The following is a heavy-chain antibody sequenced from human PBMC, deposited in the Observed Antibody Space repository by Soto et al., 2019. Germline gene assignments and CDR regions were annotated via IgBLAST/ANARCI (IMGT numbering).Heavy chain of an antibody. CDR2: IYYSGST. V-gene: IGHV4-59*01. J-gene: IGHJ4*02. CDR3: ARAPYGYYYGSGSYYQGDYFDY. Sequence: SETLSLTCTVSGGSISSYYWSWIRQPPWKGLEWIGYIYYSGSTNYNPSLKSRVTISVDTSKNQFSLKLSSVTAADTAVYYCARAPYGYYYGSGSYYQGDYFDYWGQGTLVTVST. D-gene: IGHD3-10*01. CDR1: GGSISSYY.